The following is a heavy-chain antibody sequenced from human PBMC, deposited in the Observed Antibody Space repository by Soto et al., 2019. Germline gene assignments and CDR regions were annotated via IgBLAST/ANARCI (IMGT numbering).Heavy chain of an antibody. D-gene: IGHD2-15*01. CDR3: TRHPRTPDY. CDR2: IHYGGTV. Sequence: QVQLQESGPGLVKPSETLSLTCTVSGGPINNSPQYWGWRRQPPGGGLEWIGTIHYGGTVYYNPSLKSRVTISVDTSKNQFSLQVNSVTAADTAVYYCTRHPRTPDYWGQGTLVTVSS. J-gene: IGHJ4*02. V-gene: IGHV4-39*01. CDR1: GGPINNSPQY.